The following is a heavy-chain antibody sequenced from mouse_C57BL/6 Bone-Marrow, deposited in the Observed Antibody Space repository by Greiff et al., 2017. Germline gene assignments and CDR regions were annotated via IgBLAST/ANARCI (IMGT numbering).Heavy chain of an antibody. J-gene: IGHJ3*01. CDR3: ASGYCPPWFAY. CDR1: GYTFTSYW. D-gene: IGHD2-3*01. Sequence: VQLQQSGAELAKPGASVKLSCKASGYTFTSYWMHWVKQRPGQGLAWIGYINPSSGYTKYNQKFKDKATLTADKSSSTAYMQLSSLTYEDAADYYCASGYCPPWFAYWGQGTMVTVSA. V-gene: IGHV1-7*01. CDR2: INPSSGYT.